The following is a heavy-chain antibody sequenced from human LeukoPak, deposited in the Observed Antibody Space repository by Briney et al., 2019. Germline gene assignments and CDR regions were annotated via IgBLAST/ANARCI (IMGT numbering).Heavy chain of an antibody. CDR2: ISSSSSYI. V-gene: IGHV3-21*01. J-gene: IGHJ3*02. Sequence: GGSLRLSCAASGFTFNNYNMIWVRQAPGKGLEWVSSISSSSSYIYYADSIKGRFTVSRDNAKNSLYLQMNSLRAEDTAVYYCGSAGVNAFDIWGQGTMVTVSS. CDR3: GSAGVNAFDI. CDR1: GFTFNNYN. D-gene: IGHD2-21*01.